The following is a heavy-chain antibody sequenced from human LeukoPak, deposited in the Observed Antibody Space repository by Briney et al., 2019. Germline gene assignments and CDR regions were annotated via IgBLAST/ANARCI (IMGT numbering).Heavy chain of an antibody. V-gene: IGHV4-59*08. Sequence: PSETLSLTRTVSSDSISSDYWSWIRQPPGKGLEWIGYIYYSGSTNYNPSLKSRVTISVDTSKNQFSLKLRSVTAADTAIYYCARHSRTIFGVGYWGQGTLVTVSS. CDR3: ARHSRTIFGVGY. J-gene: IGHJ4*02. D-gene: IGHD3-3*01. CDR1: SDSISSDY. CDR2: IYYSGST.